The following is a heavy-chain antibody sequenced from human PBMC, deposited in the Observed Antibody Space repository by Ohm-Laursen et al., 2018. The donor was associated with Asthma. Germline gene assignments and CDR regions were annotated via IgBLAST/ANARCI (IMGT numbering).Heavy chain of an antibody. CDR2: ISSSSSTI. CDR3: ARGYYGSGRWADV. J-gene: IGHJ6*02. Sequence: SLRLSCAAPGFTFSSYSMNWVRQAPGKGLEWVSYISSSSSTIYYADSVKGRFTISRDNAKNSLYLQMNSLRDEDTAVYYCARGYYGSGRWADVWGQGTTVTVSS. V-gene: IGHV3-48*02. D-gene: IGHD3-10*01. CDR1: GFTFSSYS.